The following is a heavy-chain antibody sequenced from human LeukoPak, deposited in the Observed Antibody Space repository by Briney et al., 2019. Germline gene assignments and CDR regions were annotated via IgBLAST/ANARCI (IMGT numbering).Heavy chain of an antibody. J-gene: IGHJ5*02. V-gene: IGHV3-21*01. CDR2: ISSSSSYI. Sequence: GGSLRLSCAASRFTFNSYGMHWVRQAPGKGLEWVSSISSSSSYIYYADSVKGRFTISRDNAKNSLYLQMNSLRAEDTAVYYCASDSSGWNRNWFDPWGQGTLVTVSS. D-gene: IGHD6-19*01. CDR1: RFTFNSYG. CDR3: ASDSSGWNRNWFDP.